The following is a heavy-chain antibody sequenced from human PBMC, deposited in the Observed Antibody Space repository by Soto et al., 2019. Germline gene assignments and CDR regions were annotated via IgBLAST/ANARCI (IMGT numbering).Heavy chain of an antibody. J-gene: IGHJ4*02. V-gene: IGHV1-18*01. D-gene: IGHD2-15*01. CDR2: ISAYNGNT. Sequence: QVQLVQSGAEVKKPGASVKVSCKASGYTFTSYGISWVRQAPGQGLEWMGWISAYNGNTNYAQKLQGRVTVTTDTPTSAGYMEPRSLRSVAPAVYNCARDRVACGGGRCHTEADYGGQGTLVTVSS. CDR1: GYTFTSYG. CDR3: ARDRVACGGGRCHTEADY.